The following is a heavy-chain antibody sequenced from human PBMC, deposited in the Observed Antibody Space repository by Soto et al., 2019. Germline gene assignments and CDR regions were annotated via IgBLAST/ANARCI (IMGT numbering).Heavy chain of an antibody. V-gene: IGHV3-21*01. CDR3: ARGTFYYDSHDYYGY. Sequence: EVQLVESGGGLVKPGGSLRLSCAASGFTFSSYSMNWVRQAPGKGLEWVSSIRSSGSYIYYADSVKGRFTISRDNAKNSLKLQMNGPRAEHTAVYYCARGTFYYDSHDYYGYWGQGTGVTVSS. CDR2: IRSSGSYI. CDR1: GFTFSSYS. D-gene: IGHD3-22*01. J-gene: IGHJ4*02.